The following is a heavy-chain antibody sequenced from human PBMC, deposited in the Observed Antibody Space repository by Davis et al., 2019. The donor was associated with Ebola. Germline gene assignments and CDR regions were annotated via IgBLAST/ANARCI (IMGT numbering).Heavy chain of an antibody. Sequence: AASVKVSCKASGYTFTDYVINWVRQAPGQGLEWMGRITTYNGKTTYAQKLQGRVTMTTDTSTSTAFMELRSLRSDDTAVYYCARQSTIFGVVIDLSFDPRGQGTLVTVSS. CDR1: GYTFTDYV. CDR2: ITTYNGKT. J-gene: IGHJ5*02. CDR3: ARQSTIFGVVIDLSFDP. D-gene: IGHD3-3*01. V-gene: IGHV1-18*01.